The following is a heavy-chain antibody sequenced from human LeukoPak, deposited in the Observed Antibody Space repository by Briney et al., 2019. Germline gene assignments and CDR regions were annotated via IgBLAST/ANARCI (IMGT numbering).Heavy chain of an antibody. J-gene: IGHJ4*02. Sequence: PSETLSLTCTVSGGSISSSSYYWGWIRQPPGKGLEWIGSIYYSGSTYYNPSLKSRVTISVGPSKNQFSLKLSSVTAADTAVYYCARPLRSPYYFDYWGQGTLVTVSS. D-gene: IGHD4-17*01. V-gene: IGHV4-39*01. CDR2: IYYSGST. CDR1: GGSISSSSYY. CDR3: ARPLRSPYYFDY.